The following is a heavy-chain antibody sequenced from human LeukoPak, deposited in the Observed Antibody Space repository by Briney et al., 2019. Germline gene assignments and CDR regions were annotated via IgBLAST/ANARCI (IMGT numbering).Heavy chain of an antibody. CDR1: GGSFSGYY. Sequence: PSETLSLTCAVYGGSFSGYYWSWIRQPPGKGLEWIGEINHSGSTNYNPSLKSRVTISVDTSKNQFSLKLSSVTAADTAVYYCARQVRYYYGSGSYGSWFDPWGQGTLVTVSS. CDR2: INHSGST. D-gene: IGHD3-10*01. CDR3: ARQVRYYYGSGSYGSWFDP. V-gene: IGHV4-34*01. J-gene: IGHJ5*02.